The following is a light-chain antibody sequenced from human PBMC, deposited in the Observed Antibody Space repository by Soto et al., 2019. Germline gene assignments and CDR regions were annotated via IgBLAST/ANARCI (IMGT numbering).Light chain of an antibody. V-gene: IGKV4-1*01. CDR1: QSVLYSSNNKNY. J-gene: IGKJ2*01. Sequence: DIVMTQSPDSLAVSLGERATINCKSSQSVLYSSNNKNYLAWYQQKPGQPPKLLIYWASTRESGVPDRFSGSGSGTAFTLTISSLQAEDVAVYYCQQYYGTPLTFDQGTKLEIK. CDR3: QQYYGTPLT. CDR2: WAS.